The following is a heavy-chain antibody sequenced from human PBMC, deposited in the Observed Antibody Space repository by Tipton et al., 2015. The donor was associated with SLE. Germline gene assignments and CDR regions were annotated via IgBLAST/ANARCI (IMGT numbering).Heavy chain of an antibody. J-gene: IGHJ4*02. Sequence: TLSLTCTATGDSVTSSGYYWSWIRQHPGKGLEWIGFISYDGRTKYNPSLKSRVTISLDTSKTQFFLRLSSVTAADTAVYFCARDDDYGGNSGFDYWGQGTLVTVSS. CDR3: ARDDDYGGNSGFDY. D-gene: IGHD4-23*01. V-gene: IGHV4-31*03. CDR1: GDSVTSSGYY. CDR2: ISYDGRT.